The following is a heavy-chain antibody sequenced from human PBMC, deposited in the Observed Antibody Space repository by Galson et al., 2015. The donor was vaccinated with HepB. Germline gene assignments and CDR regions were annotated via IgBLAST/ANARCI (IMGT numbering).Heavy chain of an antibody. CDR3: AKPHSRTWEYRGNSFDY. D-gene: IGHD5-12*01. Sequence: SLRLSCAASGFDFGTYGMTWVRQAPGKGLEWVANIKQDGSEKFYVESVRGRFTISRDNAKDSLFLQMDRLRAEDTAVYYCAKPHSRTWEYRGNSFDYWGQGALVTVSS. J-gene: IGHJ4*02. CDR2: IKQDGSEK. CDR1: GFDFGTYG. V-gene: IGHV3-7*03.